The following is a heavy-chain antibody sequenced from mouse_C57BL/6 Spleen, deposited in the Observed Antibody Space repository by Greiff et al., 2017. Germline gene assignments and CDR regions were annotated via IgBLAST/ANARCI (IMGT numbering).Heavy chain of an antibody. D-gene: IGHD2-1*01. CDR2: IDPSDSYT. J-gene: IGHJ1*03. CDR1: GYTFTSYW. Sequence: QVQLQQPGAELVMPGASVKLSCKASGYTFTSYWMHWVKQRPGQGLEWIGEIDPSDSYTNYNQKFKGKSTLTVDKSSSTAYMQLSSLTSEDSAVYYCARSGYGNYGYFDVWGTGTTVTVSP. V-gene: IGHV1-69*01. CDR3: ARSGYGNYGYFDV.